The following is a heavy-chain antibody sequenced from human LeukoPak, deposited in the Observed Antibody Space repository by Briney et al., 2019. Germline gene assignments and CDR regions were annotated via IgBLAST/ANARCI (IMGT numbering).Heavy chain of an antibody. CDR1: GFTFSSYA. D-gene: IGHD2-15*01. V-gene: IGHV3-23*01. Sequence: GGSLRLSCAASGFTFSSYAMSWVRQAPGKGLEWVSAISGSGGSTYYADSVKGRFTISRDNSKNTPYLQMNSLRAEDTAVYYCAKIRGGSWNAFDIRGQGTMVTVSS. CDR3: AKIRGGSWNAFDI. J-gene: IGHJ3*02. CDR2: ISGSGGST.